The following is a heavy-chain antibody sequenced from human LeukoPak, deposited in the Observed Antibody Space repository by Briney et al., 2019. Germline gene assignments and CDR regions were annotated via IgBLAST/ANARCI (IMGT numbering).Heavy chain of an antibody. J-gene: IGHJ5*02. CDR3: ARARQQLVPNCFDP. V-gene: IGHV3-21*01. Sequence: GGSLRLSCAASGFTFSSYSMNWVRQAPGKGLEWVSSISSSSSYIYYADSVKGRFTISRDNAKNSLYLQMNSLRAEDTAVYYCARARQQLVPNCFDPWGQGTLVTVSS. D-gene: IGHD6-13*01. CDR2: ISSSSSYI. CDR1: GFTFSSYS.